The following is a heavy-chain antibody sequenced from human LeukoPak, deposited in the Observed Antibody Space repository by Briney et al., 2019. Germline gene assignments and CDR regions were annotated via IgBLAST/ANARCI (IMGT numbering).Heavy chain of an antibody. Sequence: KPLGTLSPTRSVSGGSIRGDFWSWIRSAPRQGLGWIGLIDSSGGTNYNSSLKSRVTISEDTSKNQFSLRVRFVTAADTAVYYCARVSRKIVVVPAAHGRYYYYYMDVWGKGTTVTVSS. V-gene: IGHV4-59*01. D-gene: IGHD2-2*01. CDR1: GGSIRGDF. J-gene: IGHJ6*03. CDR3: ARVSRKIVVVPAAHGRYYYYYMDV. CDR2: IDSSGGT.